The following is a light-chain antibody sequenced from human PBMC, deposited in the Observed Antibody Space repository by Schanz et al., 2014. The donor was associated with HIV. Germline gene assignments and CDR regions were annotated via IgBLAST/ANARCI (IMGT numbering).Light chain of an antibody. CDR1: SSDVGGYNY. J-gene: IGLJ2*01. V-gene: IGLV2-8*01. CDR3: SSYADNNNPHVV. CDR2: EVT. Sequence: QSALTQPPSASGSPGQLVTISCTGTSSDVGGYNYVSWYQQHPGRAPKLMISEVTKRPSGVPDRFSGSKSGNTASLTISGLQAEDEADYYCSSYADNNNPHVVFGGGTKLTVL.